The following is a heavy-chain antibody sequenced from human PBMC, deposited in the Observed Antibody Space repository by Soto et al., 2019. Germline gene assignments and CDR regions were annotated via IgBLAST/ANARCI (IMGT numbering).Heavy chain of an antibody. J-gene: IGHJ4*02. Sequence: QVQLVESGGGLVKPGGSLGLSCAASGFTFSDYYMSWTRQAPGKGLEWVSHISSSSSHTNYADSVKGRFTKSRDNAKNSLYLRTHTPTAEDTGVYFCARGGGSAQLWFGELLPFEYWGQGTVVTVSS. CDR2: ISSSSSHT. V-gene: IGHV3-11*05. CDR1: GFTFSDYY. CDR3: ARGGGSAQLWFGELLPFEY. D-gene: IGHD3-10*01.